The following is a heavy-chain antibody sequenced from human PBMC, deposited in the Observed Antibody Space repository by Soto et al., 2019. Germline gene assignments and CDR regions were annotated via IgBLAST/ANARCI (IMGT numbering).Heavy chain of an antibody. D-gene: IGHD1-26*01. Sequence: VQLRQSGPGLVKPSGTLSLTCAVSGGSISSSNWWTWVRQAPGKGLEWIGEIYHSGNTYYNPSLKGRVTITGXTXNXXCSLKLNSVPAADTAVYYCATLPPRVVASLLPIPTWGPGTLVTVSS. CDR3: ATLPPRVVASLLPIPT. J-gene: IGHJ5*02. V-gene: IGHV4-4*02. CDR1: GGSISSSNW. CDR2: IYHSGNT.